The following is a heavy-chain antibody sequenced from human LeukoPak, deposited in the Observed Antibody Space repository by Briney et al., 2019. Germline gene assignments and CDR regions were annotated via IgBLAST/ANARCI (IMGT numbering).Heavy chain of an antibody. D-gene: IGHD6-13*01. CDR3: AKDRSGSSWTRLLDF. J-gene: IGHJ4*02. CDR1: GFTFDDYA. CDR2: ISWNSGSI. V-gene: IGHV3-9*01. Sequence: PGRSLRLSCAASGFTFDDYAMHWVRQAPGKGLEWVSGISWNSGSIGYADSVKGRFTISRDNAKNSLYLQMNSLRADDTAVYYCAKDRSGSSWTRLLDFWGQGTLVTVSS.